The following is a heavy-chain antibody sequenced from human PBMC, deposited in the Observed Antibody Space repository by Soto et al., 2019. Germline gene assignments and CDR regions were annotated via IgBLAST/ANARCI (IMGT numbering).Heavy chain of an antibody. D-gene: IGHD6-6*01. CDR3: ARDQGNSSSSGYYYYGMDV. Sequence: ASVKVSCKASGYTFTSYCISWVRQAPGQGLEWMGWISAYNGNTNYAQKLQGRVTMTTDTSTSTAYMELRSLRSDDTAVYYCARDQGNSSSSGYYYYGMDVWGQGTTVTVSS. J-gene: IGHJ6*02. CDR2: ISAYNGNT. CDR1: GYTFTSYC. V-gene: IGHV1-18*01.